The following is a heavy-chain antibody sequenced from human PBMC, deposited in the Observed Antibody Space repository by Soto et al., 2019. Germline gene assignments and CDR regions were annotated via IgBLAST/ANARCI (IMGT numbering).Heavy chain of an antibody. V-gene: IGHV5-51*01. CDR1: GYSFTSYW. J-gene: IGHJ6*02. CDR3: ARRRYYYCSGTQGFGLDV. D-gene: IGHD3-10*01. Sequence: PGDSLKISCKGSGYSFTSYWIVWVRQMPGKGLEWMGIIYPGDSDTRYSPSFQGQVTISADKSISTAYLQWSSLKASDTAMYYCARRRYYYCSGTQGFGLDVCGQGTTVIVS. CDR2: IYPGDSDT.